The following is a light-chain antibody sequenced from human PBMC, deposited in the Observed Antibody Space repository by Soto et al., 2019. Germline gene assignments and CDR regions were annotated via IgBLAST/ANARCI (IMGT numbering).Light chain of an antibody. CDR2: DVT. J-gene: IGLJ2*01. CDR3: GSYTTSGSVV. Sequence: QSALTQPASVSGSPGQSITISCTGTSSDVGAYHYVSWYQQHPGKAPKLLICDVTNRPSGISNRFSGSKSGNTAYLPISGLQAEDEADYYCGSYTTSGSVVFGGGTKVTVL. V-gene: IGLV2-14*01. CDR1: SSDVGAYHY.